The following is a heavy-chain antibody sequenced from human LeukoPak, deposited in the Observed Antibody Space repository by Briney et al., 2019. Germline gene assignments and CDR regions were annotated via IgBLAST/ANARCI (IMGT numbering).Heavy chain of an antibody. J-gene: IGHJ6*03. Sequence: GGSLRLSCAASGFTVSSNYMSWVRQAPGKGLEWVSVIYSGGTTYYADSVKGRFTISRDNSKNTLYLQMNSLRAEDTAVYYCAACGSPRTRRYMDVWGKGTTVTVSS. V-gene: IGHV3-53*01. D-gene: IGHD2-21*01. CDR3: AACGSPRTRRYMDV. CDR1: GFTVSSNY. CDR2: IYSGGTT.